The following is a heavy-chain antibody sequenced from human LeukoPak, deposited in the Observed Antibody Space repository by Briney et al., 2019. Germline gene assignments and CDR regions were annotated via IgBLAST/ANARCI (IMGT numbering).Heavy chain of an antibody. CDR2: INSDGSST. CDR1: GFTFSSHW. Sequence: TGGSLRLSCAASGFTFSSHWMHWVRQAPGKGLVWVSRINSDGSSTRYADSVKGRFTISRDNAKNTLYLQMNSLRAEDTAVYFCVREVSGDPWYNWFDPWGQGALVTVSS. D-gene: IGHD4-17*01. CDR3: VREVSGDPWYNWFDP. V-gene: IGHV3-74*01. J-gene: IGHJ5*02.